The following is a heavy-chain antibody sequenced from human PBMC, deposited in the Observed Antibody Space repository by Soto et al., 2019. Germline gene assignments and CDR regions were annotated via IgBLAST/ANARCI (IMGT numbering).Heavy chain of an antibody. CDR1: GFTFSSYG. CDR3: AKDIKRRSSSSWYYYGMDV. CDR2: ISYDGSNK. Sequence: GGSLRLSCAASGFTFSSYGMHWVRQAPGKGLGWVGVISYDGSNKYYADSVKGRFTISRDNSKNTLYLQMNSLRAEDTAVYYCAKDIKRRSSSSWYYYGMDVWGQGTTVTVSS. V-gene: IGHV3-30*18. D-gene: IGHD6-13*01. J-gene: IGHJ6*02.